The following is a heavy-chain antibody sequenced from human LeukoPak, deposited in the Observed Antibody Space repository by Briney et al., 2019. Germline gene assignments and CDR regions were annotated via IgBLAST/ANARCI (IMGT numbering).Heavy chain of an antibody. Sequence: SETLSLTCTVSGGSISSSSYYWGWIRQPPGKGLEWIGSIYYSGSTYYNPSLKSRVTISVDTSKNQFSLELSPVTAPDTAVYYCARVLLYSYGYIDYWGQGTLVTVSS. CDR3: ARVLLYSYGYIDY. J-gene: IGHJ4*02. CDR1: GGSISSSSYY. D-gene: IGHD5-18*01. CDR2: IYYSGST. V-gene: IGHV4-39*07.